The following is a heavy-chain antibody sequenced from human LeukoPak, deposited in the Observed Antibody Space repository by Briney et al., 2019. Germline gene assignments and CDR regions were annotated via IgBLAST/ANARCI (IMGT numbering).Heavy chain of an antibody. J-gene: IGHJ6*02. V-gene: IGHV3-7*03. CDR2: INHNGNVN. CDR1: GFTFSSYW. Sequence: GGSLRLSCAASGFTFSSYWMNWARQAPGKGLEWVASINHNGNVNYYVDSVKGRFTISRDNAKNSLYLQMSNLKAEDTAVYFCARGGGLDVWGQGATVTVSS. CDR3: ARGGGLDV. D-gene: IGHD3-16*01.